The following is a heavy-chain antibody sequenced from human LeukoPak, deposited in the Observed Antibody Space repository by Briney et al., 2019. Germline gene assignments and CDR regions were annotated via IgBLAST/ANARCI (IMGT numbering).Heavy chain of an antibody. Sequence: GGSLRLSCAASGFTFSSYSMNWVRQAPGKGLEWVSSISSSSSYIYYADSVKGRFTISRDNAKNSLYLQMNSLRAEDTAVYYCARVPGSIAAAGGTFDPWGQGTLVTVSS. V-gene: IGHV3-21*01. CDR2: ISSSSSYI. CDR3: ARVPGSIAAAGGTFDP. D-gene: IGHD6-13*01. J-gene: IGHJ5*02. CDR1: GFTFSSYS.